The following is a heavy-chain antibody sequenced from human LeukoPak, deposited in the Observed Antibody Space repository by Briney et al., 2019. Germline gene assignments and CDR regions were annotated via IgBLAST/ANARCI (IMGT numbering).Heavy chain of an antibody. D-gene: IGHD2-2*01. V-gene: IGHV4-39*01. CDR1: GGSISSSSYY. CDR2: TYYSGST. J-gene: IGHJ6*02. CDR3: ARHIVVVPAAIVSYGMDV. Sequence: SETLSLTCTVSGGSISSSSYYWGWIRQPPGKGLEWIGSTYYSGSTYYNPSLKSRVTISVDTSKNQFSLKLSSVTAADTAVYYCARHIVVVPAAIVSYGMDVWGQGTTVTVSS.